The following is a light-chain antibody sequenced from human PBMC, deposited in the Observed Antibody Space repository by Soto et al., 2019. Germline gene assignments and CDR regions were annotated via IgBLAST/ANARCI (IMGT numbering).Light chain of an antibody. CDR1: QTVRNNY. CDR2: DAS. J-gene: IGKJ5*01. Sequence: VLPQSPGTLSLSPGERATLSCRASQTVRNNYLAWYQQKPGQAPRLLIYDASSRATGIPDRFSGGGSGTDFTLTISRLEPEDFAVYYCQQYGSSLITFGQGTRLEI. CDR3: QQYGSSLIT. V-gene: IGKV3-20*01.